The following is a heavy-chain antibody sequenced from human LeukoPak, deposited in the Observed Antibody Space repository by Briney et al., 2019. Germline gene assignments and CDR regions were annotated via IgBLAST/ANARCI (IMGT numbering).Heavy chain of an antibody. J-gene: IGHJ3*01. CDR1: GFTFSSYT. Sequence: GGSLRLSCAASGFTFSSYTMNWVRQPPGKGLEWVSNIGTSSTTIYYADSVKGRFTISRDNAKNSLYLQMNSLRADDTAVYYCAKFRSDSRDASDLWGQGTLVTVSS. CDR3: AKFRSDSRDASDL. D-gene: IGHD3-22*01. CDR2: IGTSSTTI. V-gene: IGHV3-48*01.